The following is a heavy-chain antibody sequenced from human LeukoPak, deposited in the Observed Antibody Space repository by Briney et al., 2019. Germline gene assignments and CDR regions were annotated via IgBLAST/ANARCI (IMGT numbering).Heavy chain of an antibody. CDR1: GFTFSSYS. D-gene: IGHD2-21*02. CDR3: ARELPREVTLDY. J-gene: IGHJ4*01. Sequence: GGCLRLSCAASGFTFSSYSMNWVRQAPGKGLEWVSSISSSSSYIYYADSVKGRFTISRDNAKNSLYLQMNSLRAEDTAVYYCARELPREVTLDYWGQGTLVTVSS. V-gene: IGHV3-21*01. CDR2: ISSSSSYI.